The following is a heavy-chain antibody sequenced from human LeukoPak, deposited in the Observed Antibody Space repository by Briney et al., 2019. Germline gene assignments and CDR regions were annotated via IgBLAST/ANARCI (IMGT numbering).Heavy chain of an antibody. CDR3: AKSWGSGSSYYYYGMDV. J-gene: IGHJ6*02. CDR2: ISGSGGST. V-gene: IGHV3-23*01. CDR1: GFTFSSYA. D-gene: IGHD3-10*01. Sequence: GGSLRLSCAASGFTFSSYAMSWVHQAPGKGLEWVSAISGSGGSTYYADSVKGRFTISRDNSKNTLYLQMNSLRAEDTAVYYCAKSWGSGSSYYYYGMDVWGQGTTVTVSS.